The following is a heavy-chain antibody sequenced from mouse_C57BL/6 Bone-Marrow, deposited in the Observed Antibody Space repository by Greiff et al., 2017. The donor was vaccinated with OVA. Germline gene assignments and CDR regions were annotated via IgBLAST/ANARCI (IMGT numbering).Heavy chain of an antibody. CDR1: GFSFNTYA. V-gene: IGHV10-1*01. D-gene: IGHD2-5*01. CDR2: IRSKSNNYAT. J-gene: IGHJ4*01. CDR3: VRHGHSNYVDYAMDY. Sequence: EVQLVESGGGLVQPKGSLKLSCAASGFSFNTYAMNWVRQAPGKGLEWVARIRSKSNNYATYYADSVKDRFTISRDDSESMLYLQMNNLKTEDTAMYYCVRHGHSNYVDYAMDYWGQGTSVTVSS.